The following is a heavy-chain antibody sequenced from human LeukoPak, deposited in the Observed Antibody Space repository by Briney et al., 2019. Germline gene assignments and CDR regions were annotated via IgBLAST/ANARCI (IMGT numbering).Heavy chain of an antibody. J-gene: IGHJ6*02. D-gene: IGHD3-3*01. Sequence: GGSLRLSCAASGFTFSSYGMHWVRQAPGKGLGWVAVISYDGSNKYYADSVKGRFTISRDNSKNTLYLQMTSLRAEDTAVYYCAKDGSAYYDFWSGYSTGYYYYGMDVWGQGTTVTVSS. CDR3: AKDGSAYYDFWSGYSTGYYYYGMDV. CDR2: ISYDGSNK. V-gene: IGHV3-30*18. CDR1: GFTFSSYG.